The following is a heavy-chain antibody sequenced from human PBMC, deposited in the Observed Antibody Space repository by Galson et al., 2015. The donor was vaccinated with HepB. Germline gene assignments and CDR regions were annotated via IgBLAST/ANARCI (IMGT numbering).Heavy chain of an antibody. CDR3: ARDTSSSWYYFDY. CDR2: INAGNGNT. Sequence: SVKVSCKASGYTFTSYAMHWVRQAPGQRLEWMGWINAGNGNTKYSQKFQGRVTITRDTSASTAYMELSSLRSEDTAVYYCARDTSSSWYYFDYWGQGTLVTVSS. CDR1: GYTFTSYA. V-gene: IGHV1-3*01. D-gene: IGHD6-13*01. J-gene: IGHJ4*02.